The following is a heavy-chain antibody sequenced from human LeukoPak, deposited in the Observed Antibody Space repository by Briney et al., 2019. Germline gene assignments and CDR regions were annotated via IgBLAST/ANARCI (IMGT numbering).Heavy chain of an antibody. CDR2: ISGSGGST. D-gene: IGHD3-22*01. CDR1: GFTFSSYA. V-gene: IGHV3-23*01. J-gene: IGHJ3*02. CDR3: AKDLVVVNDAFDI. Sequence: PGGSLRLSCAASGFTFSSYAMSWVRQAPGKGLEWVSAISGSGGSTYYADSVKGRFTISRDNAKNSLYLQMNSLRAEDTAVYYCAKDLVVVNDAFDIWGQGTMVTVSS.